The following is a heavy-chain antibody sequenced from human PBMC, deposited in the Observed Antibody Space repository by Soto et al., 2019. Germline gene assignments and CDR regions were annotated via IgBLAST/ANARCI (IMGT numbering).Heavy chain of an antibody. CDR1: GGSVSSTIYY. V-gene: IGHV4-39*01. Sequence: PSETLSLTCTVSGGSVSSTIYYWGWIRQAPGKGLEWIGNIFYSGSTYYNPSLKSRVTISVDTSKNQFSLKLSSVTAADTAVYYCATRGDDYWGQGALVTVSS. CDR2: IFYSGST. J-gene: IGHJ4*02. CDR3: ATRGDDY. D-gene: IGHD3-10*01.